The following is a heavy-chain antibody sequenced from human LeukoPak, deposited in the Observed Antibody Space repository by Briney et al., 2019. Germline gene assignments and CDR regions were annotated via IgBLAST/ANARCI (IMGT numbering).Heavy chain of an antibody. CDR3: AGVIGSSWYNWFDP. J-gene: IGHJ5*02. D-gene: IGHD6-13*01. CDR2: IYYSGST. V-gene: IGHV4-59*08. Sequence: PSETLSLTCTVSGGSISSYYWSWIRQPPGKGLEWIGYIYYSGSTNYNPSLKSRVTISVDTSKNQFSLKLSSVTAADTAVYYCAGVIGSSWYNWFDPWGQGTLVTVSS. CDR1: GGSISSYY.